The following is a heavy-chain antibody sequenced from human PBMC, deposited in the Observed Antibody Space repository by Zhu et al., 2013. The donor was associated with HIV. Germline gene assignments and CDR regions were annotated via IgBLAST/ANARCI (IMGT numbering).Heavy chain of an antibody. CDR2: INPNSGGT. CDR1: GYTFTGYY. CDR3: ARCGVVVTAISWGSSDY. Sequence: QVQLVQSGAEVKKPGASVKVSCKASGYTFTGYYMHWVRQAPGQGLEWMGWINPNSGGTNYAQKFQGRVTMTRDTSISTAYMELSRLRSDDTAVYYCARCGVVVTAISWGSSDYWGQGTLVTVSS. J-gene: IGHJ4*02. D-gene: IGHD2-21*02. V-gene: IGHV1-2*02.